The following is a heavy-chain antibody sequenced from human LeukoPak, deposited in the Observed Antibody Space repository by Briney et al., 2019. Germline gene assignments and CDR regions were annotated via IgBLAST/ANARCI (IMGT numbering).Heavy chain of an antibody. V-gene: IGHV3-7*01. J-gene: IGHJ4*02. CDR3: APLRNDGSDRGIEG. Sequence: GGSLRLSCAASGFTFSSYWMTWVRQAPGKGLEWVANIKQDGSGKYYVDSVKGRFTVSRDNAKNSLYLQMSNLRAEDTAVYYCAPLRNDGSDRGIEGGGQGTLVTVSS. CDR1: GFTFSSYW. D-gene: IGHD1-26*01. CDR2: IKQDGSGK.